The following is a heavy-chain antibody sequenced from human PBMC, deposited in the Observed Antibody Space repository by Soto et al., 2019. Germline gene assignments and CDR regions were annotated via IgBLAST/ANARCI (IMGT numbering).Heavy chain of an antibody. J-gene: IGHJ6*02. CDR2: ISWNSGTI. CDR3: AKSTGGTANGMGV. Sequence: EVQVVESGGGLVQPGRSLRLSCAPSGFSFDDYAMHWVRQAPGKGLEWAPGISWNSGTIGYAYSVKGRFTISRDNPKNSLYLQMNSLRAEDTALYYCAKSTGGTANGMGVWGQGTTVTVSS. CDR1: GFSFDDYA. D-gene: IGHD2-8*02. V-gene: IGHV3-9*01.